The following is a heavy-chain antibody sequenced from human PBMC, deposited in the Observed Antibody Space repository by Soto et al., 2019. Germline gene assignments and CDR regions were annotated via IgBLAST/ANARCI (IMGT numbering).Heavy chain of an antibody. D-gene: IGHD2-8*02. CDR1: GYTFISYD. V-gene: IGHV1-18*01. J-gene: IGHJ4*02. CDR3: ARARFRTGRLGIFATGVHGVETDY. Sequence: QVQLVQSGAEVKKTGASVEVSCKASGYTFISYDISWVRQAPGQGREWMGWISAYNGKTNYAQKFQGRATMTTDTSRRTAHMELRSLSADHTSVYYWARARFRTGRLGIFATGVHGVETDYWGQGTLATAAS. CDR2: ISAYNGKT.